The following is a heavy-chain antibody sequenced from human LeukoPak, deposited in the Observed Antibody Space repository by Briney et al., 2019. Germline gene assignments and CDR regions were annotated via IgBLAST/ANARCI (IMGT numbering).Heavy chain of an antibody. CDR3: ARAKGAAGIRRSQSLDY. Sequence: ETLSLTCAVYGGSFSGDYWSGVREPPGKGGEWGGEINHSRSTTYNPSLKSRLTISVATSKNQFSLKLSSVTPADTAVYSCARAKGAAGIRRSQSLDYWGQGTLVTVSS. D-gene: IGHD6-13*01. V-gene: IGHV4-34*01. J-gene: IGHJ4*02. CDR1: GGSFSGDY. CDR2: INHSRST.